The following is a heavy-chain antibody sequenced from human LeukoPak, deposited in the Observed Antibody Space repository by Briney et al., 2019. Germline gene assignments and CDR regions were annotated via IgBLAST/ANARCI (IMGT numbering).Heavy chain of an antibody. CDR1: GFTFSSYS. V-gene: IGHV3-48*01. Sequence: GGSLRLSCAASGFTFSSYSMKWVRQAPGKGLEWVSYISSSSSTIYYADSVKGRFTISRDNAKNSLYLQMNSLRAEDTAVYYCARDLRLEGYYVSSGYSILDYWGQGTLVTVPS. D-gene: IGHD3-22*01. CDR2: ISSSSSTI. CDR3: ARDLRLEGYYVSSGYSILDY. J-gene: IGHJ4*02.